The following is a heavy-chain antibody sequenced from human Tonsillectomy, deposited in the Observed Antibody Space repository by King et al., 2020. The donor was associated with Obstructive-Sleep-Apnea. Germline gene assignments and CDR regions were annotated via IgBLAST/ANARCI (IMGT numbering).Heavy chain of an antibody. D-gene: IGHD3-10*01. CDR2: IYYSGST. Sequence: QLQESGPGLVKPSETLSLTCTVSGGSISSYYWMWIRQPPGKGLEWIGYIYYSGSTNYNPSLKSRVTISVDTSKNQFSLKLGSVTAADTAVYYCARGRGGVGFGELRGMDVWGQGTTVTVSS. J-gene: IGHJ6*02. CDR3: ARGRGGVGFGELRGMDV. CDR1: GGSISSYY. V-gene: IGHV4-59*01.